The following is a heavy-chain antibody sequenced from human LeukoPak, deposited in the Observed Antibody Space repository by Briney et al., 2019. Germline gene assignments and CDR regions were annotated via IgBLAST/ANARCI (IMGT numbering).Heavy chain of an antibody. D-gene: IGHD2-2*01. CDR1: GFTFGDYA. V-gene: IGHV3-23*01. CDR2: ISGSGGST. J-gene: IGHJ3*02. CDR3: AKDAVPGMPRII. Sequence: GGSLRLSCTASGFTFGDYAMSWVRQAPGKGLEWVSAISGSGGSTYYADSVKGRFTISRDNSKNTLYLQMNSLRAEDTAVYYCAKDAVPGMPRIIWGQGTMVTVSS.